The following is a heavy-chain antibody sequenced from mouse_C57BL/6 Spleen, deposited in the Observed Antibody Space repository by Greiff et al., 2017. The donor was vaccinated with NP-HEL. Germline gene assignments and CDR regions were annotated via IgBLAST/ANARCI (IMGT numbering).Heavy chain of an antibody. J-gene: IGHJ2*01. V-gene: IGHV1-80*01. CDR2: IYPGDGDT. CDR3: ARSYYDYAYFDY. Sequence: VQLQQSGAELVKPGASVKISCKASGYAFSSYWMNWVKQRPGKGLEWIGQIYPGDGDTNYNGKFKGKATLTADKSSSTAYMQLSSLTSEDSAVYFCARSYYDYAYFDYWGQGTTLTVSS. D-gene: IGHD2-4*01. CDR1: GYAFSSYW.